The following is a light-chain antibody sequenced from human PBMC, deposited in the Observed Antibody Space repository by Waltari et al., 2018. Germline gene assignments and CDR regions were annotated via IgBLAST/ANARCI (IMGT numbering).Light chain of an antibody. J-gene: IGLJ2*01. Sequence: QSALTQPAPVSGSPGQSTTITCTGTTNNFVSWYQLHPGNPPRLIFSDVTNRPSGVPSRCSGSKSGDTASLTISGCQAEDEAHYYCSSFTGLRSVIFGGGTTLTVL. CDR1: TNNF. CDR2: DVT. V-gene: IGLV2-14*01. CDR3: SSFTGLRSVI.